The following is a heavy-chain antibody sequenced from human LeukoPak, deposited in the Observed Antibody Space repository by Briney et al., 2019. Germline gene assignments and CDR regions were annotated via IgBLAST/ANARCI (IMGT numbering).Heavy chain of an antibody. J-gene: IGHJ4*02. V-gene: IGHV1-2*02. D-gene: IGHD3-16*01. CDR1: GYTFTSYG. Sequence: ASVKGSCKASGYTFTSYGISWVRQAPGQGLEWRGWINSNSGGTNYAQKFQGRVTMTRDTSISTAYMELSSLRSDDTAVYYCARVLVPAGGGVVDYWGQGTLVTVSS. CDR3: ARVLVPAGGGVVDY. CDR2: INSNSGGT.